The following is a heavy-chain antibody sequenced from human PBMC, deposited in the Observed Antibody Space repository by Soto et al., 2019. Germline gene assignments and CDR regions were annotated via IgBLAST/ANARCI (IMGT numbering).Heavy chain of an antibody. V-gene: IGHV3-74*01. D-gene: IGHD3-16*01. CDR2: VNSDGSIT. CDR3: TRDQAYSYAV. Sequence: EVQLVESGGGLGQPGGSLRLSCAASGFDFSNAWMHWVRQAPGKGLVWVSHVNSDGSITTYADSVKGRFTISRDNAKNTVYLQMNSLRVEDTAVYYCTRDQAYSYAVWGQGTLVTVSS. CDR1: GFDFSNAW. J-gene: IGHJ4*02.